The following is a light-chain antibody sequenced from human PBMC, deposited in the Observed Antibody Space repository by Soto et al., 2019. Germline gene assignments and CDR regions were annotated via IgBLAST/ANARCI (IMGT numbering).Light chain of an antibody. CDR1: RSDVGGYNF. Sequence: QSVLTQPPSASGSPGQSVTISCTGTRSDVGGYNFVSWYQHHPGKAPKLIIYEVNKRPSGVPDRFSGSKSGNTASLTVSGLQAEDEADYYCNSYAGSNTYVFGTGTKLTVL. V-gene: IGLV2-8*01. J-gene: IGLJ1*01. CDR3: NSYAGSNTYV. CDR2: EVN.